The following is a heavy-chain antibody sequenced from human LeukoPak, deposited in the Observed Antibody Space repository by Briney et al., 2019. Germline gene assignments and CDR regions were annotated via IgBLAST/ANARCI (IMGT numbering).Heavy chain of an antibody. J-gene: IGHJ3*02. D-gene: IGHD3-3*01. CDR3: ARGLRTIFGVGLTNFDAFDI. Sequence: GASVEVSCKASGYTFTGYYMHWVRQAPGQGLEWMGRINPNSGGTNYAQKFQGRVTMTRDTSISTAYMELSRLRSDDTAVYYCARGLRTIFGVGLTNFDAFDIWGQGTMVTVSS. V-gene: IGHV1-2*06. CDR1: GYTFTGYY. CDR2: INPNSGGT.